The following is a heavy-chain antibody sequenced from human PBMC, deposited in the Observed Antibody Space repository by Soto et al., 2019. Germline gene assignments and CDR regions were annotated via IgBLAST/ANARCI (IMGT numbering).Heavy chain of an antibody. D-gene: IGHD5-12*01. CDR2: IIPIFGTA. Sequence: QVQLVQSGAEVKKPGSSVKVSCKASGGTFSSYAISWVRQAPGQGLEWMGGIIPIFGTANYAQKFQGRVTITADESTSTAYMEGRSLRSEDTGXXXXXXXXXXYSGYRWFXPWCQGTLX. V-gene: IGHV1-69*01. CDR1: GGTFSSYA. CDR3: XXXXXXYSGYRWFXP. J-gene: IGHJ5*02.